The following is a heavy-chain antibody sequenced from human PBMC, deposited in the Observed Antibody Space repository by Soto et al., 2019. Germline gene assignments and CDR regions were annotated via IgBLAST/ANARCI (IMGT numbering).Heavy chain of an antibody. Sequence: QVQLVQSGAEVKKPGASVKVSCKASGYTFTSYAMHWVRQAPGQRLEWMGWINAGNGNTKYSQKFQGRVNITRDTSASTAYMELSSLRSEDTAVYYCARGFGILLWFGELASDYWGQGTLVTVSS. D-gene: IGHD3-10*01. CDR3: ARGFGILLWFGELASDY. V-gene: IGHV1-3*01. J-gene: IGHJ4*02. CDR1: GYTFTSYA. CDR2: INAGNGNT.